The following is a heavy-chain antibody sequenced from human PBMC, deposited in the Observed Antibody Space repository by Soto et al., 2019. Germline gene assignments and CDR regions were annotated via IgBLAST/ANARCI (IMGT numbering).Heavy chain of an antibody. CDR1: GGSISSSSYY. D-gene: IGHD2-2*01. CDR2: IYYSGST. V-gene: IGHV4-39*01. CDR3: ARLFRPAAKFNWFDP. Sequence: QLQLQESGPGLVKPSETLSLTCTVSGGSISSSSYYWGWIRQPPGKGLEWIGSIYYSGSTYYNPSLKSRVTISVDTSKNQFSLKLSSVTAADTAVYYCARLFRPAAKFNWFDPWGQGTLVTVSS. J-gene: IGHJ5*02.